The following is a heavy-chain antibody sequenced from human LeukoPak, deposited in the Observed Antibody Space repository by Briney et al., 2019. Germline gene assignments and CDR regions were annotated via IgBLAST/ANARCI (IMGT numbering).Heavy chain of an antibody. CDR2: ISAYNGNT. CDR1: GYTFTSYG. V-gene: IGHV1-18*01. Sequence: ASVKVSCKASGYTFTSYGISWVRQAPGQGLEWMGWISAYNGNTNYAQKLQGRVTMTTDTSTSTAYMELRSLRSDDTAVYYCARDRNLDQDYYYGMDVWGQGTTVTVSS. CDR3: ARDRNLDQDYYYGMDV. J-gene: IGHJ6*02.